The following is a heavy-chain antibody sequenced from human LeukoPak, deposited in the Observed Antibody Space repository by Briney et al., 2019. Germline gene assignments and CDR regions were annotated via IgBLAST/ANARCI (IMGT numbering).Heavy chain of an antibody. J-gene: IGHJ4*02. Sequence: PSETLSLTCIISGYSSTSDSYYGGWVRQPPGKGLEWIGNIYYSGSTYYNPSLKSRVTMSVDTSKNQFFLKLSSVTAADTAVYYCARGRPFGGGFHLDYWGQGTLVTVSA. CDR2: IYYSGST. V-gene: IGHV4-39*02. CDR3: ARGRPFGGGFHLDY. D-gene: IGHD1-26*01. CDR1: GYSSTSDSYY.